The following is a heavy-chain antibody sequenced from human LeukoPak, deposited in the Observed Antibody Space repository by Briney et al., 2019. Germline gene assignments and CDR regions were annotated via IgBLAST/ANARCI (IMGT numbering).Heavy chain of an antibody. V-gene: IGHV4-4*02. J-gene: IGHJ4*02. CDR1: GASTTSSHW. CDR3: LSYCYGDYATHYFDF. D-gene: IGHD4-17*01. Sequence: SGTLSLTCAVSGASTTSSHWWSWARQPPGKGLEWIGVIHDSGTTNYKPSLKGRVTMSLDKSNNQTSLKLTSVTAADTAVYYFLSYCYGDYATHYFDFWGRGTLVSVSS. CDR2: IHDSGTT.